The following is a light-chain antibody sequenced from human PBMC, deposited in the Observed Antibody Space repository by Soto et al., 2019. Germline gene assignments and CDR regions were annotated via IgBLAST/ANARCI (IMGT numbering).Light chain of an antibody. V-gene: IGKV1-39*01. Sequence: DIQMTQSPSSLSASVGDRVTITCRASQSVGSLLNWFQQRPGIAPKLLFYAASTLQSGAPSRFSGSGAWTDFTLIISCLQTEDFATYDCQHSYSLPYTSDKETKLQI. CDR2: AAS. CDR1: QSVGSL. J-gene: IGKJ2*01. CDR3: QHSYSLPYT.